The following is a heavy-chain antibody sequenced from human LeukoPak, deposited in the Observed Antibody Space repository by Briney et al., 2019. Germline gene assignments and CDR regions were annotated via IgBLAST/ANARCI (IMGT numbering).Heavy chain of an antibody. CDR1: GFTFSSYG. D-gene: IGHD6-19*01. CDR3: AKGGVAVAGTPYYYYYMDV. V-gene: IGHV3-30*02. J-gene: IGHJ6*03. CDR2: IRYDGSNK. Sequence: PGGSLRLSCAASGFTFSSYGMHWVRQAPGKGPEWVAFIRYDGSNKYYADSVKGRFTISRDNSKNTLYLQMNSLRAEDTAVYYCAKGGVAVAGTPYYYYYMDVWGKGTTVTVSS.